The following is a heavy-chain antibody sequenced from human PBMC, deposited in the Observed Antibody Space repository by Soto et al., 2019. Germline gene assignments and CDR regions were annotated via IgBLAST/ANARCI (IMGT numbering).Heavy chain of an antibody. V-gene: IGHV3-33*01. CDR2: IWYDGSNK. CDR3: ARGRISGSYSEACFDY. J-gene: IGHJ4*02. Sequence: QVQLVESGGGVVQPGRSLRLSCAASGFTFSSYGMHWVRQAPGKGLEWVAVIWYDGSNKYYADSVKGRFTISRDNSKNTLYLQMNSLRAEDTAVYYCARGRISGSYSEACFDYWGQGTLAPVSS. D-gene: IGHD1-26*01. CDR1: GFTFSSYG.